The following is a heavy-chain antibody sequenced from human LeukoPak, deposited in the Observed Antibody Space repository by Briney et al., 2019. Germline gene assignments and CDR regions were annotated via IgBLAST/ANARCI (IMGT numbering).Heavy chain of an antibody. Sequence: ASVKVSCKASGYTFTGYYMHWVRQAPGQGLEWMGRINPNSGGTNYAQKFQGRVTMTRDTSISTACMELSRLRSDDTAVYYCARASYCSGGSCYFIGGYWGQGTLVTVSS. CDR3: ARASYCSGGSCYFIGGY. V-gene: IGHV1-2*06. CDR2: INPNSGGT. J-gene: IGHJ4*02. CDR1: GYTFTGYY. D-gene: IGHD2-15*01.